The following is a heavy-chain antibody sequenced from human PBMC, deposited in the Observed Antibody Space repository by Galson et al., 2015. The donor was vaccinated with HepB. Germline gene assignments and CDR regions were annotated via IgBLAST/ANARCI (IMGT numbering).Heavy chain of an antibody. J-gene: IGHJ4*02. D-gene: IGHD6-13*01. CDR1: GFTFSSYA. CDR3: AKCPYSSSWYFDY. V-gene: IGHV3-23*01. CDR2: ISGSGGST. Sequence: SLRLSCAASGFTFSSYAMSWVRQAPGKGLEWVSAISGSGGSTYYADSVKGRFTISRDNSKNTLYLQMNSLRAEDTAVYYCAKCPYSSSWYFDYWGQGTLVTVSS.